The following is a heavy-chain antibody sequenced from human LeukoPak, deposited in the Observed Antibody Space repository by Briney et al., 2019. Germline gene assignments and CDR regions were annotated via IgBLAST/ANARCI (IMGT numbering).Heavy chain of an antibody. J-gene: IGHJ4*02. CDR3: ARLGHYITDYGDYRGRRFFFDY. D-gene: IGHD4-17*01. CDR2: MNPNSGTT. V-gene: IGHV1-8*03. CDR1: GDTFTSYD. Sequence: GATVSLSCTASGDTFTSYDINWVRQAAGQGREWMGWMNPNSGTTVYAQKFQGRVTITRNTSISTAYMELSRLRSDDTAVYYCARLGHYITDYGDYRGRRFFFDYWGQGTLVTVSS.